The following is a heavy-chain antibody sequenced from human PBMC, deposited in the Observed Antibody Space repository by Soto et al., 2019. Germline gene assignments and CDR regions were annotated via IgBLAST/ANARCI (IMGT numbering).Heavy chain of an antibody. CDR3: AYHAPAARFDP. CDR2: INPNNGAT. Sequence: QVQLVQSGAEVKKPGASVKVSCKAPRYIFTAYFMHWARQAPGQGLEWMGCINPNNGATHYGLSFQGWVAMTRVPSLTTAYMNLSCLRSDDTAVYYYAYHAPAARFDPWGQGPLVIVSS. J-gene: IGHJ5*02. D-gene: IGHD2-15*01. V-gene: IGHV1-2*04. CDR1: RYIFTAYF.